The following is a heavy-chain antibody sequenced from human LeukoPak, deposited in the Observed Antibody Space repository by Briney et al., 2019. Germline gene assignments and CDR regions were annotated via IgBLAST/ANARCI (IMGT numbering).Heavy chain of an antibody. J-gene: IGHJ5*02. CDR1: GFTFSSYW. CDR2: IKQDGSEK. D-gene: IGHD1-26*01. CDR3: ARVHSGSYYSPWFDP. Sequence: PGGSVRLSCAASGFTFSSYWMSWVRQAPGKGLEWVANIKQDGSEKYYVDSVKGRFTISRDNAKNSLYLQMNSLRAEDTAVYYCARVHSGSYYSPWFDPWGQGTLVTVSS. V-gene: IGHV3-7*01.